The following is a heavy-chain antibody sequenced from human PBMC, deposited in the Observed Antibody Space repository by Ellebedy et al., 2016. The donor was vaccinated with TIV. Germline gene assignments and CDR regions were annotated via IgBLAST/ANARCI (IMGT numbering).Heavy chain of an antibody. V-gene: IGHV3-74*01. CDR2: TNGDGTTI. Sequence: PGGSLRLSCAASGFTLSGHWMHWVRQAPGKGLAWVSRTNGDGTTISYVDSVEGRFTISRDNAKNTVYLQMNSPRVEDTAVYYCTRSADIPASFDSWGQGVLVTVSS. CDR1: GFTLSGHW. D-gene: IGHD1-14*01. J-gene: IGHJ4*02. CDR3: TRSADIPASFDS.